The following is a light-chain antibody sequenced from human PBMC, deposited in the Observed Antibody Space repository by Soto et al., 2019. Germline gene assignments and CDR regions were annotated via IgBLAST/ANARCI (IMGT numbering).Light chain of an antibody. V-gene: IGKV1-5*03. J-gene: IGKJ1*01. Sequence: DIQMTQSPSTLSASVGDRVTITCRASQSISNWLAWYQQKPGKAPKLLIYKASSLESGVPSRFSGSGSGTEFTLTIISLQPDDFATFYCQQYNSYPWTFGQGTKVEIK. CDR1: QSISNW. CDR3: QQYNSYPWT. CDR2: KAS.